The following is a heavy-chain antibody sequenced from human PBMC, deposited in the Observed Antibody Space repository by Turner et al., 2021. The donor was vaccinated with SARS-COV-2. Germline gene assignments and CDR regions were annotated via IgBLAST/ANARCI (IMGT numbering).Heavy chain of an antibody. V-gene: IGHV1-46*01. D-gene: IGHD1-26*01. CDR2: TNPSGGST. CDR3: ARVGGAFDI. CDR1: GYTLTSYY. Sequence: QVQLVQSGSEVKKPWSSVKVSCKASGYTLTSYYMHWVRQAPGQGLEWMGITNPSGGSTGYAQKFQGRVTMTRETSTSTVYMELSSLRSEDTAVYYCARVGGAFDIWGQGTMVIVS. J-gene: IGHJ3*02.